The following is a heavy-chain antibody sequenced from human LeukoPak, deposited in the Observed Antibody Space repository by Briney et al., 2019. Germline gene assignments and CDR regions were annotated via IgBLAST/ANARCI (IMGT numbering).Heavy chain of an antibody. D-gene: IGHD2-15*01. Sequence: GGSLRLSCAASGFTFSSYAMHWVRQAPGKGLEWVAVISYDGSNKYYADSVKGRFTISRDNSKKTLYLQMNSLRAEDTAVYYCARDFERVVVVAAPLLPLDYWGKGTLVTVSS. CDR1: GFTFSSYA. CDR3: ARDFERVVVVAAPLLPLDY. J-gene: IGHJ4*02. V-gene: IGHV3-30*04. CDR2: ISYDGSNK.